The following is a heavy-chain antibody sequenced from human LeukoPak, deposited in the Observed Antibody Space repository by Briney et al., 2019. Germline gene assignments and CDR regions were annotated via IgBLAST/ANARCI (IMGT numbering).Heavy chain of an antibody. D-gene: IGHD4-17*01. CDR2: IYPADSDT. CDR3: ASDYGYLNNAFDV. CDR1: GYSFTNYW. Sequence: GESLKISCKGSGYSFTNYWIGWVRQMPGKGLECMGMIYPADSDTRYRPSFQGQVTISADKSISTAYLQWSSLKASHTAIYYCASDYGYLNNAFDVWGQGTMVKVSS. V-gene: IGHV5-51*01. J-gene: IGHJ3*01.